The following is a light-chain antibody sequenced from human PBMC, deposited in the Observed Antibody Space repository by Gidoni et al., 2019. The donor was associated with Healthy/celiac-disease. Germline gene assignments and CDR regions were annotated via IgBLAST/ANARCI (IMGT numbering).Light chain of an antibody. Sequence: EIVLTQSPATLSLSPGERATLSCRASQSVSSYLAWYQQKPGQAPRLLIYDASNRATGIPARFSGSGSGTDFTLTISSLEPEDFAVYYCQQRSILFTLGPGTKVDIK. CDR2: DAS. CDR3: QQRSILFT. V-gene: IGKV3-11*01. J-gene: IGKJ3*01. CDR1: QSVSSY.